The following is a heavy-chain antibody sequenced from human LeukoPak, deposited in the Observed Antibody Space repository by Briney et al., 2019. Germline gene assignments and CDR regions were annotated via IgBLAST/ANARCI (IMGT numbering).Heavy chain of an antibody. D-gene: IGHD2-21*02. CDR3: ARSRIVVVTAIFDY. Sequence: GGSLRLSCAASGFTFSSYGMHWVRQAPGKGLEWVAVISYDGSNKYYADSVKGRFTISRDNSKNTLYLQMNSLRAEDTAVYYCARSRIVVVTAIFDYWGQGTLVTVSS. CDR2: ISYDGSNK. J-gene: IGHJ4*02. CDR1: GFTFSSYG. V-gene: IGHV3-30*03.